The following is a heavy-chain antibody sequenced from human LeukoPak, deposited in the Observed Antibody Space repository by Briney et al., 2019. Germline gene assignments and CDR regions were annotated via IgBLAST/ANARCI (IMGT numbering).Heavy chain of an antibody. CDR1: GFTFSSYA. J-gene: IGHJ4*02. CDR2: IWYDGSNK. V-gene: IGHV3-33*01. Sequence: PGTSLRLSCAASGFTFSSYAMHWVRQAPGKGLEWVAVIWYDGSNKYYADSVRGRFTISRDNSKNTLYLQMNSLRAEDTAVYYCASPGDSSSWAYFDYWGQGTLVTVSS. CDR3: ASPGDSSSWAYFDY. D-gene: IGHD6-13*01.